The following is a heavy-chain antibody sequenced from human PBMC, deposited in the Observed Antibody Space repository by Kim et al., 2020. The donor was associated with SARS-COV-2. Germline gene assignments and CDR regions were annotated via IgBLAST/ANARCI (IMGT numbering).Heavy chain of an antibody. CDR3: AKDGSSSSGPFDY. V-gene: IGHV3-43*01. J-gene: IGHJ4*02. Sequence: YYEDSVKGRFTISRDNSDNSLYLQMNSLRTEETALYYCAKDGSSSSGPFDYWGQGTLVTVSS. D-gene: IGHD6-6*01.